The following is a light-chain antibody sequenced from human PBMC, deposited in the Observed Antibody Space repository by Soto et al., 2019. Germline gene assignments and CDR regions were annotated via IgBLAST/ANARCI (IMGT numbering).Light chain of an antibody. CDR2: TTS. CDR3: QQCGGSTLFS. V-gene: IGKV3-20*01. Sequence: EIVLTQSPGTLSLSPGERATLSCTASQSVIISCLAWYQRKPGQAPRLLIHTTSIKATNIPDRFSGSGSGTDFTLTISRMEPDDFAVYYYQQCGGSTLFSCGPGTRVDI. CDR1: QSVIISC. J-gene: IGKJ3*01.